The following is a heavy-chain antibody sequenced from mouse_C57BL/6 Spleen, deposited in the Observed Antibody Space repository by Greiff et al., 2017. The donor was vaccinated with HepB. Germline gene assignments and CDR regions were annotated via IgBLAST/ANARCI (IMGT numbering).Heavy chain of an antibody. D-gene: IGHD2-5*01. CDR2: INYDGSST. J-gene: IGHJ2*01. V-gene: IGHV5-16*01. CDR1: GFTFSDYY. Sequence: EVKLMESEGGLVQPGSSMKLSCTASGFTFSDYYMAWVRQVPEKGLEWVANINYDGSSTYYLDSLKSRFIISRDNAKNILYLQMSSLKSEDTATYYCARGGSNYEYYFDYWGQGTTLTVSS. CDR3: ARGGSNYEYYFDY.